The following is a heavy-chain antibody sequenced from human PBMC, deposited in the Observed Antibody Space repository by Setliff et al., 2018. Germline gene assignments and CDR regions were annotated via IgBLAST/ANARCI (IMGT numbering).Heavy chain of an antibody. V-gene: IGHV3-23*01. CDR1: GFTFSNYA. J-gene: IGHJ6*03. D-gene: IGHD3-22*01. CDR3: ARLALTGYDSSGYYYALEYYYYMDV. CDR2: ITSSGRDT. Sequence: GGSLRLSCATSGFTFSNYAMGWVRQAQGKGLEWVSVITSSGRDTYYTDSVKGRFTISRDNSDNTLYLQTNSLRDADTAIYYCARLALTGYDSSGYYYALEYYYYMDVWGKGTTVTVSS.